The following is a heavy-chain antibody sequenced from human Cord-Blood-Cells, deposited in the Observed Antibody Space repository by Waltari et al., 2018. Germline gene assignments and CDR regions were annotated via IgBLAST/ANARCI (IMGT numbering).Heavy chain of an antibody. V-gene: IGHV1-69*12. J-gene: IGHJ3*02. Sequence: QVQLVQSGAEVKKPGSSVKVSCKASGGTFSSYAISWVRRAPGQGLEWMGGIIPIFGTANYAQKFQGRVRMTADEYTSTAYRELSSLRSEDTAVYYCARATPLREYAFDIWGQGTMVTVSS. CDR3: ARATPLREYAFDI. D-gene: IGHD3-10*01. CDR2: IIPIFGTA. CDR1: GGTFSSYA.